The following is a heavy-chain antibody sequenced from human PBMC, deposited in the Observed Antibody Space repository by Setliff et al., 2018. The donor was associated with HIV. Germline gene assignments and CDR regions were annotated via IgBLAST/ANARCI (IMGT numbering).Heavy chain of an antibody. CDR2: IYYSGST. D-gene: IGHD5-12*01. CDR1: AGSIRSSTYY. Sequence: SETLSLTCTVSAGSIRSSTYYWAWIRQPPGKGLEWIGTIYYSGSTYYNPSLKSRATISVDTSKNQFSLKLSSVTAADTAIYYCARQVSIPGVAITPVDYWGQGALVTVSS. CDR3: ARQVSIPGVAITPVDY. J-gene: IGHJ4*02. V-gene: IGHV4-39*01.